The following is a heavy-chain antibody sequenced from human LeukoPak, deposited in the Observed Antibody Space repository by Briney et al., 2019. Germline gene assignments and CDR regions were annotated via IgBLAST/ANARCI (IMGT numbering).Heavy chain of an antibody. V-gene: IGHV1-18*01. Sequence: ASVKVSCKASGYTFTSYGISWVRQAPGQGLEWMGWISAYNGNTNYAQKLQGRVTMITDTSTSTAYMELRSLRSDDTAVYYCARYNSGWYYFDYWGQGTLVTVSS. CDR2: ISAYNGNT. CDR3: ARYNSGWYYFDY. CDR1: GYTFTSYG. J-gene: IGHJ4*02. D-gene: IGHD6-19*01.